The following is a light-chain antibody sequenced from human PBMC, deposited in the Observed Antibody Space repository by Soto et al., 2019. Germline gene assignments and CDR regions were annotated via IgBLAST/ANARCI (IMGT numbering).Light chain of an antibody. V-gene: IGKV1-39*01. J-gene: IGKJ1*01. CDR1: QNIENY. CDR2: STS. CDR3: QQSSNIPWT. Sequence: IQSTQPPSSLSASVGDRLTVPCRSSQNIENYLSWYVQRPGKAPELLVYSTSKLKSGVPSRFRGSGSGTDFSLTISSLQSEDFGTYYCQQSSNIPWTFGQGTKVDNK.